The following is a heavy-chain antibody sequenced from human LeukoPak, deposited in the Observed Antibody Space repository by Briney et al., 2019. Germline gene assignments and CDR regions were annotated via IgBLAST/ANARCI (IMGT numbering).Heavy chain of an antibody. D-gene: IGHD3-3*01. CDR3: ASGVVIIPTTQNYYYYYGMDV. Sequence: SVKVSCKASGGTFISYAISWVRQAPGQGLEWMGGIIPIFGTANYAQKFQGRVTITADESTSTAYMELSSLRSEDTAVYYCASGVVIIPTTQNYYYYYGMDVWGQGTTVTVSS. V-gene: IGHV1-69*13. CDR1: GGTFISYA. J-gene: IGHJ6*02. CDR2: IIPIFGTA.